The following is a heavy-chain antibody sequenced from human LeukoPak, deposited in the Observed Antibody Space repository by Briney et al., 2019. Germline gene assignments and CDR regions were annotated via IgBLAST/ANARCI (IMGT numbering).Heavy chain of an antibody. CDR2: IIPILGIA. J-gene: IGHJ4*02. V-gene: IGHV1-69*02. CDR3: ARVGGNRNAMIDY. Sequence: SVKVSCKASRGTFSSYTISWVRQAPGQGLEWMGRIIPILGIANYAQKFQGRVTITADKSTSTAYMELSSLRSEDTAVYYCARVGGNRNAMIDYWGQGTLVTVSS. D-gene: IGHD4-23*01. CDR1: RGTFSSYT.